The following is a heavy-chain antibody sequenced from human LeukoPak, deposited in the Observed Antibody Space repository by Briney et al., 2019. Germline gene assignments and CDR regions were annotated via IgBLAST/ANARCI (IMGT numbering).Heavy chain of an antibody. CDR1: GGSINNYY. CDR2: IYNSGST. Sequence: SETLSLTCTVSGGSINNYYWIWIRQPPGKGLEWIGNIYNSGSTNYNPSLKSRFTMSVDTSKNQFSLKLTSVTAADTALYFCARDIDDVGALFDFWGQGTLVTVSS. CDR3: ARDIDDVGALFDF. J-gene: IGHJ4*02. D-gene: IGHD1-26*01. V-gene: IGHV4-59*12.